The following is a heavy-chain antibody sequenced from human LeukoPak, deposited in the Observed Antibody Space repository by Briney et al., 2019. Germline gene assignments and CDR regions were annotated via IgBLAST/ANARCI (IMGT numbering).Heavy chain of an antibody. CDR2: ISSSGSTI. V-gene: IGHV3-48*03. J-gene: IGHJ4*02. CDR3: ARDNYDSSGPYYFDY. Sequence: GGSLRLSCAASGFTFITYEMTWVRQSPGKGLECVSYISSSGSTIYYADSVKGRFTISRDNARNSLYLQMNSLRAEDTAVYYCARDNYDSSGPYYFDYWGQGTLVTVSS. D-gene: IGHD3-22*01. CDR1: GFTFITYE.